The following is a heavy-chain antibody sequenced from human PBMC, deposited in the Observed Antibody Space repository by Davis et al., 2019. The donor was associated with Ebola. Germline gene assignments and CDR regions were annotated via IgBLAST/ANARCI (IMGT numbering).Heavy chain of an antibody. D-gene: IGHD3-10*01. Sequence: GESLKISCAASGFTFSSYWMHWVRQPPGKGLMWVSRIDGDGSITTYADSVKGRFTISRDNAKSMLYLELNSLRDDDTAVYYCSRGALGSGVSDWNYWGQGTLVTVSS. CDR3: SRGALGSGVSDWNY. V-gene: IGHV3-74*01. J-gene: IGHJ4*02. CDR1: GFTFSSYW. CDR2: IDGDGSIT.